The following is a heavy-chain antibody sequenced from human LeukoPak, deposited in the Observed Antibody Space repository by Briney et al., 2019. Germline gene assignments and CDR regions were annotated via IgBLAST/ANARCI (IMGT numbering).Heavy chain of an antibody. CDR2: IYSGGST. Sequence: GGSLRLSCAASGFTVSSNYISWVRQAPGKGLEWVSVIYSGGSTYYADSVKGRFTISRDNSKNTLYLQMNSLRAEDTAVYYCARVGDDYTYDYWGQGTLVTVSS. V-gene: IGHV3-53*01. J-gene: IGHJ4*02. CDR3: ARVGDDYTYDY. CDR1: GFTVSSNY. D-gene: IGHD3-16*01.